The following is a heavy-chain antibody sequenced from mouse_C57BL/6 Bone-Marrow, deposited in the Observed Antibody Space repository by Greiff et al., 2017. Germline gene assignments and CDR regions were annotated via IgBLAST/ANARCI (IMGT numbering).Heavy chain of an antibody. V-gene: IGHV5-4*01. J-gene: IGHJ3*01. CDR2: ISDGGSYY. D-gene: IGHD2-3*01. CDR3: ARERLLSFAY. Sequence: DVKLVESGGGLVKPGGSLKLSCAASGFTFSSYAMSWVRQPPGKRLEWVATISDGGSYYYYPDHVTGRFTISRANAKYNMYLQMGQLKAEDTAMYYGARERLLSFAYWGQGTLVTVSA. CDR1: GFTFSSYA.